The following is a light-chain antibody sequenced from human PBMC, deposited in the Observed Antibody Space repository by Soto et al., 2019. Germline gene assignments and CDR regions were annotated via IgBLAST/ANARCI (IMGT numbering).Light chain of an antibody. CDR3: QQFNSYPLT. J-gene: IGKJ4*01. CDR2: DAS. CDR1: QGISSA. Sequence: AIQLTQSPSSLSASVGDRVTITCRASQGISSALAWYQQKPGKAPKLLNYDASSLESGVPSTFSGSGSVTDFTLAISSPQPEDFATYYCQQFNSYPLTFGGGTKVEIK. V-gene: IGKV1-13*02.